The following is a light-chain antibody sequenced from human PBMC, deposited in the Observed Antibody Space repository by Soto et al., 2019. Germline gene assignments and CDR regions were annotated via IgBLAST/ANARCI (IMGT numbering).Light chain of an antibody. CDR2: GVV. V-gene: IGLV2-11*01. CDR3: CSYAGGYTYL. CDR1: GNDVGAYNY. J-gene: IGLJ1*01. Sequence: QSALTQPRSVSGSPGQSVTISCTGTGNDVGAYNYVSWYQQHPGRPPKLLIYGVVRWPSGVPDRFSGSKSGNTASLTISGLQAEDEADYFCCSYAGGYTYLFGTGTKPPS.